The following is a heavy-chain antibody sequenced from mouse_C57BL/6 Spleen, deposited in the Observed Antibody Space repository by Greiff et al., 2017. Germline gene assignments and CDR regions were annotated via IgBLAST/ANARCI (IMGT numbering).Heavy chain of an antibody. CDR2: ISNGGGST. J-gene: IGHJ1*03. Sequence: EVQGVESGGGLVQPGGSLKLSCAASGFTFSDYYMYWVRQTPEKRLEWVAYISNGGGSTYYPDTVKGRFTISRDNAKNTLYLQMSRLKSEDTAMFYCARRPEVTTVVATEYFDVWGTGTTVTVSS. CDR3: ARRPEVTTVVATEYFDV. D-gene: IGHD1-1*01. CDR1: GFTFSDYY. V-gene: IGHV5-12*01.